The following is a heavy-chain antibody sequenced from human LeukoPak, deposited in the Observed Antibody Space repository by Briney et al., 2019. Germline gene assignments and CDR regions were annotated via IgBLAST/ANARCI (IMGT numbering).Heavy chain of an antibody. CDR1: GFTFSSYE. CDR2: ISSSGSTI. Sequence: PGGSLRLSCAASGFTFSSYEMNWVRQAPGKGLEWVSYISSSGSTIYYADSLKGRFTISRDNAKNSLYLQMNSLRAEDTAVYYCARSGWDPWLWGQGTLVTVSS. V-gene: IGHV3-48*03. CDR3: ARSGWDPWL. D-gene: IGHD1-26*01. J-gene: IGHJ4*02.